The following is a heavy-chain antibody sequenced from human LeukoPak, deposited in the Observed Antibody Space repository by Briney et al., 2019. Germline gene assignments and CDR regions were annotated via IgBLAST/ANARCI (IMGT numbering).Heavy chain of an antibody. CDR1: NGSFSGYY. Sequence: PSETLSLTCAVYNGSFSGYYWSWIRQPPGRGLEWIWEINHSGSTNYNPSLKSRLTISVDTSKNQFSLRVNSVTAADTAVYYYARGGWQPRRGQGTLVTVSS. D-gene: IGHD5-24*01. CDR2: INHSGST. J-gene: IGHJ1*01. V-gene: IGHV4-34*01. CDR3: ARGGWQPR.